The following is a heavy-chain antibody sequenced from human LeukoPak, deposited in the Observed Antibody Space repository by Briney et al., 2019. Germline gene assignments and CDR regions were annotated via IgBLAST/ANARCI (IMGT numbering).Heavy chain of an antibody. D-gene: IGHD3-22*01. Sequence: GGSLRPSCAASGFTFTTYTMHWVRQVPGKGLEWVAVISYDGSNKDYADSVKGRFTISRDNSKKALYLEMNSLRAEDTAIYYCAGGYYYDTSGHYLSSPPPDQWGQGTLVTVSS. CDR2: ISYDGSNK. J-gene: IGHJ4*02. V-gene: IGHV3-30*04. CDR3: AGGYYYDTSGHYLSSPPPDQ. CDR1: GFTFTTYT.